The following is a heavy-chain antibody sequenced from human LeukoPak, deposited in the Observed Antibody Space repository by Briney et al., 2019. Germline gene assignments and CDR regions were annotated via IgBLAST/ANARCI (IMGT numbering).Heavy chain of an antibody. J-gene: IGHJ6*02. D-gene: IGHD3-10*01. CDR2: IIPIFGTA. Sequence: SVKVSYKASVGTFSSYSISWVRQAPGQGLEWMGGIIPIFGTANYAQKFQGRVTITADESTSTAYMELSSLRSEDTAVYYCAGRPRVSGYYYYGMDVWGQGTTVTVSS. CDR1: VGTFSSYS. CDR3: AGRPRVSGYYYYGMDV. V-gene: IGHV1-69*01.